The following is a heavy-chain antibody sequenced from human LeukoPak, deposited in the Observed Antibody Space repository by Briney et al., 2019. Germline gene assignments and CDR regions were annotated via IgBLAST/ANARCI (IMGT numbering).Heavy chain of an antibody. CDR1: GFTFSTEW. CDR2: MKEEGGNI. CDR3: TRDGCSGWCHDY. V-gene: IGHV3-7*01. Sequence: GGSLRPSCAASGFTFSTEWMGWVRQAPGKGLEWVATMKEEGGNIYYVDSVRGRFTISRDNAKNSLFLQMNSLRADDTAVYYCTRDGCSGWCHDYWGQGTLVTVSS. D-gene: IGHD6-19*01. J-gene: IGHJ4*02.